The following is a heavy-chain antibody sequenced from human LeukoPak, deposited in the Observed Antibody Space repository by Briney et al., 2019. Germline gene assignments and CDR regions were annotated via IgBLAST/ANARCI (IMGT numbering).Heavy chain of an antibody. CDR2: IIPIFGTA. Sequence: SVKVSCKASGGTFSSYAISWVRQAPGQGLEWMGGIIPIFGTAKYAQKFQGRVTITTDESTSTAYMELSSLRSEDTAVYYCARVLGQQLVRGWFDPWGQGTLVTVSS. D-gene: IGHD6-13*01. J-gene: IGHJ5*02. CDR1: GGTFSSYA. CDR3: ARVLGQQLVRGWFDP. V-gene: IGHV1-69*05.